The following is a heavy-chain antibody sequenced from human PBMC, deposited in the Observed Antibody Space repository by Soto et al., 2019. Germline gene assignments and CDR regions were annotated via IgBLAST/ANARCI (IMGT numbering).Heavy chain of an antibody. CDR3: ARVGLGIAAAGSYSYGMDV. CDR1: GGTFSSYA. CDR2: VIPIFGTA. V-gene: IGHV1-69*12. D-gene: IGHD6-13*01. Sequence: QVQLVQSGAEVKKPGSSVKVSCKASGGTFSSYAISWVRQAPGQGLEWMGGVIPIFGTANYAQKFQGRVTITADESTSTAYRELSSLRSEYTAVYYCARVGLGIAAAGSYSYGMDVWGQGNTVTVSS. J-gene: IGHJ6*02.